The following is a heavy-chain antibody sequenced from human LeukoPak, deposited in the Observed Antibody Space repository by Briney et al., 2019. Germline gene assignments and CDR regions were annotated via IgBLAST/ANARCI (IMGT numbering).Heavy chain of an antibody. V-gene: IGHV3-23*01. CDR2: ISGSGGST. D-gene: IGHD2-2*01. Sequence: GGSLRLSCAASGFTFSSYAMSWVRQAPGKGLEWVSAISGSGGSTYYADSVKGRFTISRDNSKNTLYLQMNSLRAEDTAVYYCATVVPAPSYGAERGAFDIWGQGTMVTVSS. J-gene: IGHJ3*02. CDR3: ATVVPAPSYGAERGAFDI. CDR1: GFTFSSYA.